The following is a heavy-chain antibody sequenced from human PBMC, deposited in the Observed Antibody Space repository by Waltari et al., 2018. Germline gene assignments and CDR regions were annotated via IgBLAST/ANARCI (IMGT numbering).Heavy chain of an antibody. CDR2: IKLKSGDT. V-gene: IGHV1-2*06. CDR3: ARVLTGATGFDY. Sequence: QVQLVQSGAAVKRPGASVKVSCKASGYIFPDSFMHWVRQAPGQGLEWMGRIKLKSGDTDYTQKFRGRVSMTRDTSISTAYLELNGLRSDDTAVYYCARVLTGATGFDYWGQGTLITVSS. D-gene: IGHD1-26*01. J-gene: IGHJ4*02. CDR1: GYIFPDSF.